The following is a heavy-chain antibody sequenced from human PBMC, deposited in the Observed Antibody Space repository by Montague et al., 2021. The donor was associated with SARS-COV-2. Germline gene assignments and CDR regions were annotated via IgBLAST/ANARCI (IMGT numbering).Heavy chain of an antibody. V-gene: IGHV4-59*08. CDR2: IYYSRST. Sequence: SETLSLTCTVSGGSISSYYWSRIRQPPGKGLEWIGYIYYSRSTNYNPSLKSRVTISVDTSKNQFSLKVGSVTAADTAVYYCARRRERWSDAFDIWGQGTMVTVSS. CDR1: GGSISSYY. D-gene: IGHD2-15*01. J-gene: IGHJ3*02. CDR3: ARRRERWSDAFDI.